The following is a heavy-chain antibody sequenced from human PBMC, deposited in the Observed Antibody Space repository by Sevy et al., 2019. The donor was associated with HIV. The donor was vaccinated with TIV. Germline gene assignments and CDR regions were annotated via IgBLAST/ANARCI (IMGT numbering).Heavy chain of an antibody. D-gene: IGHD3-3*01. J-gene: IGHJ6*04. CDR1: GFTFSSYS. CDR2: ISSSSSTI. CDR3: AREGYDFWSGCVDV. V-gene: IGHV3-48*02. Sequence: GGSLRLSCAASGFTFSSYSMNWVRQAPGKGLEWVSYISSSSSTIYYAHSVKGRFTISRDNAKNSLYLQMNSLRDEDTAVYYCAREGYDFWSGCVDVWGKGTTVTVSS.